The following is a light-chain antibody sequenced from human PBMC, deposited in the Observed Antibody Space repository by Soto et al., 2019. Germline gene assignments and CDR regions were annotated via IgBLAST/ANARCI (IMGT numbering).Light chain of an antibody. CDR2: DVS. J-gene: IGKJ1*01. Sequence: DIQMTQSPASLSASVGDRVTISCQASQDISRYLNWYQHKPGRAPQLLINDVSTLETGVPSRFSGSGSGTEFTLTISSLQPDDFATYYCQHYNSYSEAFGQGTKVDIK. V-gene: IGKV1-33*01. CDR3: QHYNSYSEA. CDR1: QDISRY.